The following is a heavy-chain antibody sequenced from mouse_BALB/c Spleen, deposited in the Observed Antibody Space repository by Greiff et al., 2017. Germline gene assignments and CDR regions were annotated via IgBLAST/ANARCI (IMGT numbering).Heavy chain of an antibody. CDR1: GFTFSSYA. V-gene: IGHV5-6-5*01. CDR2: ISSGGST. Sequence: EVHLVESGGGLVKPGGSLKLSCAASGFTFSSYAMSWVRQTPEKRLEWVASISSGGSTYYPDSVKGRFTISRDNARNILYLQMSSLRSEDTAMYYCATYDYVVAYWGQGTLVTVSA. CDR3: ATYDYVVAY. D-gene: IGHD2-4*01. J-gene: IGHJ3*01.